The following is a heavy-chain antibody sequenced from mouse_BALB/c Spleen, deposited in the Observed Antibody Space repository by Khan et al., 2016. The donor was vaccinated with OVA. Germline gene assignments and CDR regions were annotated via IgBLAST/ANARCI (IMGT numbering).Heavy chain of an antibody. Sequence: VQLVESGPGLVAPSQSLSITCTVSGFSLTDYAVSWIRQPPGKGLEWLGVIWVSGSKYYNSVLKHRLSISKDNSKSQVFLKMNNLQTDDTAMYFCARDTPYDSIDYWGQGTSVTVSS. CDR1: GFSLTDYA. CDR3: ARDTPYDSIDY. D-gene: IGHD3-2*01. CDR2: IWVSGSK. V-gene: IGHV2-6-5*01. J-gene: IGHJ4*01.